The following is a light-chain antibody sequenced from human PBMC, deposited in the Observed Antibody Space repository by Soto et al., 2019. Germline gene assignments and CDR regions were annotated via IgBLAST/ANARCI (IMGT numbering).Light chain of an antibody. Sequence: IQMTQSPSSLSASMGDRFTITGRASQGIRNDLGWYQLKPGKAPKLLIYAASSLQSGVPSRFSGSGSSTDFTLTISSLQPEDFATYYCLQDFNYPWTFGQGTKVDIK. CDR1: QGIRND. J-gene: IGKJ1*01. CDR3: LQDFNYPWT. V-gene: IGKV1-6*01. CDR2: AAS.